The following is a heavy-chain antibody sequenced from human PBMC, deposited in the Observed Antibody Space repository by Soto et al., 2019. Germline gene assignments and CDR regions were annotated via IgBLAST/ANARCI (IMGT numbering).Heavy chain of an antibody. J-gene: IGHJ6*02. CDR1: GFIFSDYY. CDR3: ARVLTVAKTMGGMDV. CDR2: INSVGSTI. V-gene: IGHV3-11*01. D-gene: IGHD6-19*01. Sequence: PGGSLLLSCAASGFIFSDYYMDWIRQAPGKGLEWVSYINSVGSTIYYADSVKGRFTISMDNAKNSLYLQMNSLRAEDTAVYYCARVLTVAKTMGGMDVWGQGTTVTVSS.